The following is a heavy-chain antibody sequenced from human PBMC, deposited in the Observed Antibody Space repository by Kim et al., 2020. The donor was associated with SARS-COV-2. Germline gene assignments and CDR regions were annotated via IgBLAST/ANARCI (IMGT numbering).Heavy chain of an antibody. CDR2: ISGSGGST. D-gene: IGHD6-19*01. CDR3: AKDRSPRQKGAVAEAGRSRGYYFDY. J-gene: IGHJ4*02. Sequence: GGSLRLSCAASGFTFSSYAMSWVRQAPGKGLEWVSAISGSGGSTYYADSVKGRFTISRDNSKNTLYLQMNSLRAEDTAVYYCAKDRSPRQKGAVAEAGRSRGYYFDYWGQGTLVTVSS. CDR1: GFTFSSYA. V-gene: IGHV3-23*01.